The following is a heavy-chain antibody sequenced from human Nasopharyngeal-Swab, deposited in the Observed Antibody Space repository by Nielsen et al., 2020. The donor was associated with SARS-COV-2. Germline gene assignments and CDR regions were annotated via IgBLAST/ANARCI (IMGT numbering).Heavy chain of an antibody. CDR1: AGSFSGYY. Sequence: SETLSLTCAVYAGSFSGYYWSWIRQSPGKGLEWVGEINHGGGTNYNPSLKSRVTISIDTSKTQFSLKLTSVTAADTAVYYCARVVRELDLKYYFHYHYMDVWGKGTTVTVSS. J-gene: IGHJ6*03. V-gene: IGHV4-34*01. CDR2: INHGGGT. CDR3: ARVVRELDLKYYFHYHYMDV. D-gene: IGHD1-1*01.